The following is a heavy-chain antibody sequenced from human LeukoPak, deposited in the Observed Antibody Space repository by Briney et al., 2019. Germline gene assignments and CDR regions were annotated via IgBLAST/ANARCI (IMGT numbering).Heavy chain of an antibody. Sequence: SETLSLTCTVSGGSISSGDYYWTWIRQPPGKGLEWIAYIYYTGSTYYNPSLKSRVTISVDTSKNQFSLKMTSLTAADTAVYYCARDNYDSSGYYEHAFDLWGQGTMVTVSS. D-gene: IGHD3-22*01. J-gene: IGHJ3*01. CDR3: ARDNYDSSGYYEHAFDL. CDR1: GGSISSGDYY. CDR2: IYYTGST. V-gene: IGHV4-30-4*01.